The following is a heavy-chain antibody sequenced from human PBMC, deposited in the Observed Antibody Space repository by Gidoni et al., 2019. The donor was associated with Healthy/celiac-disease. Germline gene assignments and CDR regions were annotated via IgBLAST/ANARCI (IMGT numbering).Heavy chain of an antibody. Sequence: QVQLVESGGGVVQPGRALRLSCAASGFTFSSYALHRVRQAPGTGLGWVAVISYDGSNKYYADSVKGRFTISRDNSKNTLYLQMNSLRAEDTAVYYCAGVYGDYGSGDYWGQGTLVTVSS. CDR1: GFTFSSYA. CDR2: ISYDGSNK. J-gene: IGHJ4*02. D-gene: IGHD4-17*01. CDR3: AGVYGDYGSGDY. V-gene: IGHV3-30-3*01.